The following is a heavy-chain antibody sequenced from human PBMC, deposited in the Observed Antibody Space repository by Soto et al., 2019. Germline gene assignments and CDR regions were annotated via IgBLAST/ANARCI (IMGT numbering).Heavy chain of an antibody. CDR1: GFTFSSYV. D-gene: IGHD5-18*01. J-gene: IGHJ5*02. Sequence: LRLSSAASGFTFSSYVMSWVSQAPGKGLEWVSVISGSGDSTYYADSVKGRFTISRVNSKNTLYLQMNSLRAEDTAVYYCAIGYSYAPFDPWGRGTLVTVSS. CDR2: ISGSGDST. V-gene: IGHV3-23*01. CDR3: AIGYSYAPFDP.